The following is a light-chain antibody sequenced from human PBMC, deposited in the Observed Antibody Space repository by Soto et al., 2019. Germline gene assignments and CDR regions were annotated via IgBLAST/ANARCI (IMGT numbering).Light chain of an antibody. Sequence: DIQMTQSPSSLSASVGDRVTITCRASKSISTSLNWYQQKPGKVPKLLIYTASTLHSGVPSRFSGSGSGTDFTLTISSLQPEDVATYYCQKYDSAPQTFGQGTKVDIK. J-gene: IGKJ1*01. CDR2: TAS. CDR1: KSISTS. V-gene: IGKV1-27*01. CDR3: QKYDSAPQT.